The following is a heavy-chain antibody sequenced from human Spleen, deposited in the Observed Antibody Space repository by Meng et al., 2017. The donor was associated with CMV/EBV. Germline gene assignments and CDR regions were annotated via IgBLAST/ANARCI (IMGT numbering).Heavy chain of an antibody. Sequence: EVQLVESGGXLVKPGGSLRLSCAASGFTFSSYSMNWVRQAPGKGLEWVSSISSSSSYIYYADSVKGRFTISRDNAKNSLYLQMNSLRAEDTAVYYCARDALGAEYPYFDYWGQGTLVTVSS. D-gene: IGHD2-2*01. V-gene: IGHV3-21*01. CDR3: ARDALGAEYPYFDY. J-gene: IGHJ4*02. CDR1: GFTFSSYS. CDR2: ISSSSSYI.